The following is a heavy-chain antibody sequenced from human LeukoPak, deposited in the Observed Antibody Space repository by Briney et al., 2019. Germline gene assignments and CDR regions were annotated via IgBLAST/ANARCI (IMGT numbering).Heavy chain of an antibody. D-gene: IGHD3-10*01. J-gene: IGHJ6*03. CDR3: ARATYYYGSGRNYMDV. Sequence: GGSLRLSCAASGFTVSSNYMTWVRHAPGKGLVWVSRINSDGSSTSYADSVKGRFTISRDNAKNTLYLQMNSLRAEDTAVYYCARATYYYGSGRNYMDVWGKGTTVTVSS. CDR2: INSDGSST. CDR1: GFTVSSNY. V-gene: IGHV3-74*01.